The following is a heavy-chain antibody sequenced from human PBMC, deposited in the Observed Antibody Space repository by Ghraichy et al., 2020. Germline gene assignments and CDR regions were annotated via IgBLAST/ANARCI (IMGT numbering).Heavy chain of an antibody. Sequence: SETLSLTCTVSGGSISSGGYYWSWIRQHPGKGLEWIGYIYYSGSTYYNPSLKSRVTISVDTSKNQFSLKLSSVTAADTAVYYCARGDVGMIVKGAFDIWGQGTMVTVSS. CDR3: ARGDVGMIVKGAFDI. J-gene: IGHJ3*02. CDR1: GGSISSGGYY. D-gene: IGHD3-22*01. V-gene: IGHV4-31*03. CDR2: IYYSGST.